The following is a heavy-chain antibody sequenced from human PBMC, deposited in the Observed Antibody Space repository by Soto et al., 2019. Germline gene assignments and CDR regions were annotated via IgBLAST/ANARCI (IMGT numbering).Heavy chain of an antibody. D-gene: IGHD6-19*01. CDR2: ISGSGGST. Sequence: AGSMRLARAASGFSVYSSAISVACQAPGKGLEWVSAISGSGGSTYYADSVKGRFTISRDNSKNTLYLQMNSLRAEDTAVYYCAKENQWNKWGMDVWGQGTTVTVSS. J-gene: IGHJ6*02. CDR1: GFSVYSSA. V-gene: IGHV3-23*01. CDR3: AKENQWNKWGMDV.